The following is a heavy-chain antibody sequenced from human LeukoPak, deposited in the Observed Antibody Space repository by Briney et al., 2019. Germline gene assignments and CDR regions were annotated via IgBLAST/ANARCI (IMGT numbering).Heavy chain of an antibody. CDR1: RFTFSSYW. J-gene: IGHJ4*02. CDR2: ISGSGGST. Sequence: GGSLRLSCAASRFTFSSYWMHWVRQAPGKGLEWVSAISGSGGSTYYADSVKGRFTISRDNSKNTLYLQMNSLRAEDTAVYYCAKGRDIVVVPAAIGGGFDYWGQGTLVTVSS. CDR3: AKGRDIVVVPAAIGGGFDY. D-gene: IGHD2-2*01. V-gene: IGHV3-23*01.